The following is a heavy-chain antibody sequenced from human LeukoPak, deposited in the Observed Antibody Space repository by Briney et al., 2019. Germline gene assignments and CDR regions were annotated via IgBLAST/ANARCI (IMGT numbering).Heavy chain of an antibody. CDR2: IYYSGST. D-gene: IGHD2/OR15-2a*01. CDR1: GGSISTSNYY. CDR3: ARGHSNQNHRYYDYYYMDV. V-gene: IGHV4-61*05. J-gene: IGHJ6*03. Sequence: PSETLSLTCTVSGGSISTSNYYWGWLRQPPGKGLEWNGYIYYSGSTNYTPSLKSRVTLSVDTSQNQFTLKLSSVTAADTACCYCARGHSNQNHRYYDYYYMDVWGKGTTVTISS.